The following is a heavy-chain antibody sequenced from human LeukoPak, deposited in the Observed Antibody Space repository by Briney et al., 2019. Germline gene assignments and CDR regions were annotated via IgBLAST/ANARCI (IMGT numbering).Heavy chain of an antibody. Sequence: GGSLRLSCAASRFTFTTSAMSWVRQAPGKGLEWVSGISGSGGTFYADSVKGRFTISRDNVDNVVYLQMNSLGAEDTAVYYCARVAVSGPTGWFDSWGQGTLVIVSS. D-gene: IGHD2-8*02. V-gene: IGHV3-23*01. CDR1: RFTFTTSA. J-gene: IGHJ5*01. CDR2: ISGSGGT. CDR3: ARVAVSGPTGWFDS.